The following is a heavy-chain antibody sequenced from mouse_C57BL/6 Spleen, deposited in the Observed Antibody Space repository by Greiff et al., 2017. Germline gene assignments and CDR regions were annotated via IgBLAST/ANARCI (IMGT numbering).Heavy chain of an antibody. Sequence: EVQGVESGGGLVKPGGSLKLSCAASGFTFSDYGMHWVRQAPEKGLEWVAYISSGSSTSYYADPVKGRFTIARDNAKHTLFLQMTRLRSEDTAMFYCARPGYYYAMDYWGQGTSVTVSS. J-gene: IGHJ4*01. V-gene: IGHV5-17*01. CDR1: GFTFSDYG. CDR3: ARPGYYYAMDY. CDR2: ISSGSSTS.